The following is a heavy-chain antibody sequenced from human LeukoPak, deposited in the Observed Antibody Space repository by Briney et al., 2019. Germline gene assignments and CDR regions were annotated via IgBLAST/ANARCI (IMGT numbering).Heavy chain of an antibody. D-gene: IGHD3-22*01. CDR3: AKGFSGSDSNGYYSFDY. CDR1: GFTFDDYA. V-gene: IGHV3-9*01. J-gene: IGHJ4*02. CDR2: ISWNSGSI. Sequence: PGGSLRLSCAASGFTFDDYAMHWVRQAPGKGLEWVSGISWNSGSIGYADSVKGRFTISRDNAKNSLYLQMNSLRAEDTALYYCAKGFSGSDSNGYYSFDYWGQGTLVTVSS.